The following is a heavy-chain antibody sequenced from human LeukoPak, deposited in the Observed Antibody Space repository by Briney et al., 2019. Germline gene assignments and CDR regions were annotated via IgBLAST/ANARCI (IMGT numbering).Heavy chain of an antibody. CDR3: DTRPRY. V-gene: IGHV3-48*03. J-gene: IGHJ4*02. Sequence: GGSLRLSCAASGFTFSSYDMSWVRQAPGKGLEWVSYISNSGNTIYYADSVKGRFTISRDNAKNSLYLQMNSLRAEDTAVYYCDTRPRYWGQGTLVTVSS. CDR1: GFTFSSYD. CDR2: ISNSGNTI. D-gene: IGHD2-2*01.